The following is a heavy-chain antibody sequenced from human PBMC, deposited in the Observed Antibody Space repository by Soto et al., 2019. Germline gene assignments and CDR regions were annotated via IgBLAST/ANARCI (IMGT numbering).Heavy chain of an antibody. CDR1: RYTFTSYG. CDR2: ISAYNGNT. V-gene: IGHV1-18*01. J-gene: IGHJ5*02. CDR3: ARAPKYYYDSSGYFS. Sequence: ASVKVSCKASRYTFTSYGISWVRQAPGQGLEWMGWISAYNGNTNYAQKLQGRVTMTTDTSTSTAYMELRSLRSDDTAVYYCARAPKYYYDSSGYFSWGQGTLVTVSS. D-gene: IGHD3-22*01.